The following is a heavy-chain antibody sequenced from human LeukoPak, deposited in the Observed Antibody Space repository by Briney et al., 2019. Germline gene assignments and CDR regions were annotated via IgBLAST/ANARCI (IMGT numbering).Heavy chain of an antibody. V-gene: IGHV3-23*01. CDR2: VNDGGGDA. J-gene: IGHJ4*02. CDR3: VKRPSKSCRDGGCYFDS. Sequence: PGGSLRLSCAASGFTFSTYAMAWVRQAPGKGLEWVSSVNDGGGDAYYADSVKGRFIISRDNSKNTLFLQMNSLTAEDTATYYCVKRPSKSCRDGGCYFDSWGQGTLVTVSS. D-gene: IGHD2-8*01. CDR1: GFTFSTYA.